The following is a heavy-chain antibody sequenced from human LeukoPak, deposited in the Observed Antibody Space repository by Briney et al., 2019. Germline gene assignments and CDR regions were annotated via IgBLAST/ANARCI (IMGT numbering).Heavy chain of an antibody. J-gene: IGHJ6*02. CDR2: IKQDGSEK. V-gene: IGHV3-7*01. CDR3: ARERHDYVWGSYRYYYYGMDV. Sequence: GGSLRLSCAASGFTFSTYGMSWVRQAPGKGLEWVANIKQDGSEKYYVDSVKGRFTISRDSAKNSLYLQMNSLRAEDTAVYYCARERHDYVWGSYRYYYYGMDVWGQGTTVTVSS. D-gene: IGHD3-16*02. CDR1: GFTFSTYG.